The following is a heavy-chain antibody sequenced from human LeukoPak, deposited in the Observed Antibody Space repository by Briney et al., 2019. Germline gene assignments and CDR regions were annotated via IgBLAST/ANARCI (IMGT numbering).Heavy chain of an antibody. J-gene: IGHJ4*02. Sequence: PSETLSLTCAVYGGSFSGYYWSWIRQPPGKRLEWIGEINHSGSTNYNPSLKSRVTISVDTSKNQFSLKLSSVTAADTAVYYCARVNPSITGQFYYFDYWGQGTLVTVSS. V-gene: IGHV4-34*01. D-gene: IGHD1-20*01. CDR1: GGSFSGYY. CDR2: INHSGST. CDR3: ARVNPSITGQFYYFDY.